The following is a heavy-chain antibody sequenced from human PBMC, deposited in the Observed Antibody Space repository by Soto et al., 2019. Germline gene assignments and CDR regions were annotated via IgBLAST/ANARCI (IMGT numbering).Heavy chain of an antibody. J-gene: IGHJ4*02. CDR2: IYYRGST. Sequence: QVQLQESGPGLVKPSETLSLTCTVSGASISSYYWSWIRQSPGKGLEWIGYIYYRGSTNYNPSLKSRVAMSMGTPKNQFSLNLSSVTAADTAVYYCARLGGYSGYDPLDYWGQGTLVTVSS. CDR1: GASISSYY. CDR3: ARLGGYSGYDPLDY. V-gene: IGHV4-59*08. D-gene: IGHD5-12*01.